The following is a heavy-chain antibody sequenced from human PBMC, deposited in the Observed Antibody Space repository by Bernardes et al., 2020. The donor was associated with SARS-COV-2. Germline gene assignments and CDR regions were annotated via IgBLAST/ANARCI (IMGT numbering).Heavy chain of an antibody. CDR1: GFTVSNNY. CDR3: ATTTLSSSPPDY. J-gene: IGHJ4*02. CDR2: FYSGGST. D-gene: IGHD2-2*01. Sequence: AYLRLLCAASGFTVSNNYMSWVRQAPGRGLEWVSVFYSGGSTYYTDSVKGRFSISRDISRNALYLQMHSLRTEDTAIYYCATTTLSSSPPDYWGRGTLVTVSS. V-gene: IGHV3-66*02.